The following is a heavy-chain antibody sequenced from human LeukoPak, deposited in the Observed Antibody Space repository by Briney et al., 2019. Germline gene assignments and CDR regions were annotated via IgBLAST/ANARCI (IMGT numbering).Heavy chain of an antibody. CDR2: ISGSGGST. J-gene: IGHJ4*02. D-gene: IGHD3-22*01. CDR3: AKSGGRGYYDSSGYYHHY. V-gene: IGHV3-23*01. CDR1: GFTFSSYA. Sequence: GGSLRLSCAASGFTFSSYAMSWVRQAPGKGLKWVSAISGSGGSTYYADSVKGRFTISRDNSKNTLYLQMNSLRAEDTAVYYCAKSGGRGYYDSSGYYHHYWGQGTLVTVSS.